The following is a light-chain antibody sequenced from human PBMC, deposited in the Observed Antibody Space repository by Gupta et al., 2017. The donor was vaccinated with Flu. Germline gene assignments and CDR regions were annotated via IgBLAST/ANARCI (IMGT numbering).Light chain of an antibody. V-gene: IGKV3-11*01. CDR3: QQRSDWPIT. CDR2: DAS. Sequence: PVTLSWSPGEKATLSCRASQSVGSSLAWYQQKPGQSPRLLIYDASTRATGIPARISGSGSGTDFSLTISSLEPEDFALYSCQQRSDWPITFGQGTRLDIK. J-gene: IGKJ5*01. CDR1: QSVGSS.